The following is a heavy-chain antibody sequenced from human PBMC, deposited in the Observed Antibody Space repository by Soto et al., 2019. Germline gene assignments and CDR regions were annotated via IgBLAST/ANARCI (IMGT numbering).Heavy chain of an antibody. CDR3: ARERAAAGTGAHYYYYGMDV. CDR2: INPSGGST. V-gene: IGHV1-46*01. J-gene: IGHJ6*02. D-gene: IGHD6-13*01. CDR1: GYTFTSYY. Sequence: ASVKVSCKASGYTFTSYYMHWVRQAPGQGLEWMGIINPSGGSTSYAQKFQGRVTMTRDTSTSTVYMELSSLRSEDTAVYYCARERAAAGTGAHYYYYGMDVWGQGTTGTVS.